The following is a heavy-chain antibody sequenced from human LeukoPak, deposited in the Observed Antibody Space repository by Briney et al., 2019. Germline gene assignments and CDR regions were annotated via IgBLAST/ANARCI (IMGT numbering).Heavy chain of an antibody. CDR1: GYSISSGYY. CDR3: ARESRRDQLWLYGFDY. D-gene: IGHD5-18*01. Sequence: SETLSLTCTVSGYSISSGYYWGWIRQPPGKGLEWIGSIYHSGSTYYNPSLKSRVTISVDTSKNQFSLKLSSVTAADTAVYYCARESRRDQLWLYGFDYWGQGTLVTVSS. J-gene: IGHJ4*02. CDR2: IYHSGST. V-gene: IGHV4-38-2*02.